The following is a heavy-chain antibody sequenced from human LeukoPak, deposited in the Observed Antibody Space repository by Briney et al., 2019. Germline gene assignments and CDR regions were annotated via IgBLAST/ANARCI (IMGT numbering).Heavy chain of an antibody. D-gene: IGHD3-16*01. CDR3: ARDIGYVWGSDYYFDY. CDR1: GGSISSYY. CDR2: IYTSGST. V-gene: IGHV4-4*07. J-gene: IGHJ4*02. Sequence: SETLSLTCTVSGGSISSYYWSWIRQPAGKGLEWIGRIYTSGSTNYNPSLKSRVTMSVDTSKNQFSLKLSSVTAADTAVYYCARDIGYVWGSDYYFDYWGQGTLVTVSS.